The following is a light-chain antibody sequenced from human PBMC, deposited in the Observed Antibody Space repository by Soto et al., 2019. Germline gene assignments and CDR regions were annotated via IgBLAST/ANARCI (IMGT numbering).Light chain of an antibody. CDR1: HDIGNS. CDR2: DAY. J-gene: IGKJ3*01. V-gene: IGKV1-33*01. Sequence: DIQMTHSPPSLSASLGDRVTITCQASHDIGNSLNWYQDKPGQAPKLVIYDAYNLETGVPSTFSGSGYGTHFTFTISSLRPEDIATYYCQKSDHLPLFGPGTKVDIK. CDR3: QKSDHLPL.